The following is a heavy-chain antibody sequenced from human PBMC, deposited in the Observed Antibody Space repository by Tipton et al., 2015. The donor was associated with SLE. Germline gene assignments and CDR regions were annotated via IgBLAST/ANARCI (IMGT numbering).Heavy chain of an antibody. D-gene: IGHD3/OR15-3a*01. V-gene: IGHV4-4*08. CDR3: AREGWRVDFHAFDI. Sequence: PSLTCTVSGVSFSSYYWSWIRQPPGKGLEWIGYIYPTGSTNYNPSLKSRVTISVDTSKNQFSLNLNSVTTADTAVYYCAREGWRVDFHAFDIWGQGTMVTVSS. CDR1: GVSFSSYY. CDR2: IYPTGST. J-gene: IGHJ3*02.